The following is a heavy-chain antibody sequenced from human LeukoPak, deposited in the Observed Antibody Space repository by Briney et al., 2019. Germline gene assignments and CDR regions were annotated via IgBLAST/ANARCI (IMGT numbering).Heavy chain of an antibody. D-gene: IGHD3-22*01. CDR2: MNPNSGNT. J-gene: IGHJ1*01. V-gene: IGHV1-8*01. CDR3: ARPRDYDSSGYYPWDFQH. Sequence: ASVTVSCKASGYTFTSYDINWVRQAPGQGLEWMGWMNPNSGNTGYAQKFQGRVTMTRNTSISTAYMELSSLRSEDTAVYYCARPRDYDSSGYYPWDFQHWGQGTRVTVSS. CDR1: GYTFTSYD.